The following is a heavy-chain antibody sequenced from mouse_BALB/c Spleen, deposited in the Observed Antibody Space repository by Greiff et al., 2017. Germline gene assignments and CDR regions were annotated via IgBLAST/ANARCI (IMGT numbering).Heavy chain of an antibody. V-gene: IGHV1-74*01. D-gene: IGHD2-3*01. CDR3: AMGVYLDY. CDR1: GYTFTSYW. CDR2: IDPYDSET. Sequence: QVQLQQPGAELVRPGASVKMSCKASGYTFTSYWMNWVKQRPEKGLEWIGGIDPYDSETDYNQKFKDKAKLTVDKSSSTAYMQLSSLTSEDSAVYYCAMGVYLDYWGQGTTLTVSS. J-gene: IGHJ2*01.